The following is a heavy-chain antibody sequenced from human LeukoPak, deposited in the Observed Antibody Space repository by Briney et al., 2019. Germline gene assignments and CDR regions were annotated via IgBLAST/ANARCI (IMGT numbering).Heavy chain of an antibody. V-gene: IGHV1-18*01. CDR1: GYTFTSYG. CDR3: AREVWFGELLWLFDY. D-gene: IGHD3-10*01. Sequence: GASVKVSCKASGYTFTSYGISWVRQAPGQGLEWMGWISAYNGNTHYAQKLQGRVTMTTDTSTSTVYMELRSLRSDDTAVYYCAREVWFGELLWLFDYWGQGTLVTVSS. J-gene: IGHJ4*02. CDR2: ISAYNGNT.